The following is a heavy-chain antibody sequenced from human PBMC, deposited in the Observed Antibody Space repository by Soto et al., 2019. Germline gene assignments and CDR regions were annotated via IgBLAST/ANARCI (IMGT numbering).Heavy chain of an antibody. V-gene: IGHV3-30-3*01. CDR2: ISYDGGHK. J-gene: IGHJ6*02. CDR1: EFTFSSYA. CDR3: ARVKTDYSNPRGPFCFYGMDV. Sequence: QVQLVESGGGVVHPERSLRLSCSASEFTFSSYAMHWVRQAPGKGLEWVAGISYDGGHKFYGDSVRGRFTISRDSSKTTVFLQMNGLRPEDTAASYCARVKTDYSNPRGPFCFYGMDVWGQGTTVTVSS. D-gene: IGHD4-4*01.